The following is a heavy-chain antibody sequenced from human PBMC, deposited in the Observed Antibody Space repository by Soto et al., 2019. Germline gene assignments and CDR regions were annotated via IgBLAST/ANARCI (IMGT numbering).Heavy chain of an antibody. CDR2: ISGSGGST. CDR1: GFTFSSYA. V-gene: IGHV3-23*01. CDR3: AKSPDIVVVPAAIDY. J-gene: IGHJ4*02. Sequence: GGSLRLSCAASGFTFSSYAMSWVRQAPGKGLEWVSAISGSGGSTYYADSVKGRFTISRDNSKNTLYLQMNSLRAEDTAVYYSAKSPDIVVVPAAIDYWGQGTLVTVSS. D-gene: IGHD2-2*01.